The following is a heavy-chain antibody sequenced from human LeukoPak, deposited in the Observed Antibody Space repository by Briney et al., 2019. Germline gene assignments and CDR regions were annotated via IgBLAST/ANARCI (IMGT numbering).Heavy chain of an antibody. D-gene: IGHD2-15*01. CDR1: GFTFSSYG. J-gene: IGHJ4*02. CDR2: ISYDGSNK. Sequence: PGGSLKLSCAASGFTFSSYGMHWVRQAPGKGLEWVAVISYDGSNKYYADSVKGRFTISRDNAKNSLYLQMNSLRAEDTAVYYCARGETSWTLPNDYWGQGTLVTVS. CDR3: ARGETSWTLPNDY. V-gene: IGHV3-30*03.